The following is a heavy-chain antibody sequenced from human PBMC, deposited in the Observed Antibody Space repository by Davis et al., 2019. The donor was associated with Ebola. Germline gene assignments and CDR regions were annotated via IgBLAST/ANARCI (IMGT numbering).Heavy chain of an antibody. D-gene: IGHD5-12*01. V-gene: IGHV3-43*02. CDR3: AKQGYSGYDHYYYYGMEV. J-gene: IGHJ6*02. Sequence: GESLKISCAASGFTFDNYAMHWVRQAPGKGLEWVCLISGDGGSTYYADSVKGRFTISRDNSKNSLYLQRNSLRTEDTALYYCAKQGYSGYDHYYYYGMEVWGQGTTVTVSS. CDR1: GFTFDNYA. CDR2: ISGDGGST.